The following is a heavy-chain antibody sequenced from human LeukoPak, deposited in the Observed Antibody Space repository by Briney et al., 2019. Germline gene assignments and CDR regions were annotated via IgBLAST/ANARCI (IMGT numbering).Heavy chain of an antibody. V-gene: IGHV1-2*02. Sequence: ASVKVSCKTSGYTFTAYSIHWLRQAPGQGLEWMGWMNPNSGGTNYAQKFQGRVTMTRDTSISTAYMELSRLRSDDTAVYYCARVNDILTGYSVGFDYWGQGTLVTVSS. D-gene: IGHD3-9*01. CDR3: ARVNDILTGYSVGFDY. CDR2: MNPNSGGT. J-gene: IGHJ4*02. CDR1: GYTFTAYS.